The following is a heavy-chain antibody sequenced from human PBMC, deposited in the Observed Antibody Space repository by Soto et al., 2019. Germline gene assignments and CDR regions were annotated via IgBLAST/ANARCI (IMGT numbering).Heavy chain of an antibody. V-gene: IGHV4-61*01. CDR3: AREPPGFLGTEAYFDY. CDR1: GGSVSSGSYY. CDR2: IYYSGST. Sequence: LSLTCTVSGGSVSSGSYYWSWIRQPPGKGLEWIGYIYYSGSTNYNPSPKSRVTISVDTSKNQFSLKLSSVTAADTAVYYCAREPPGFLGTEAYFDYWGQGTLVTVSS. J-gene: IGHJ4*02. D-gene: IGHD1-1*01.